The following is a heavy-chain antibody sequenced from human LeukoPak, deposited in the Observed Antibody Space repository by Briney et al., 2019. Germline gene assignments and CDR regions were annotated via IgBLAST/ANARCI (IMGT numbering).Heavy chain of an antibody. CDR1: GDSVSSNSAA. CDR3: ARDGYTSSWYLDY. V-gene: IGHV6-1*01. D-gene: IGHD6-13*01. Sequence: SQTPSLTCAISGDSVSSNSAAWNWIRQSPSRGLEWLGRTYYRSKWYNDYAVSVKSRLTINPDTSKNQFSLQLNSVTPDDTAVYYCARDGYTSSWYLDYWGQGTLVTVSS. J-gene: IGHJ4*02. CDR2: TYYRSKWYN.